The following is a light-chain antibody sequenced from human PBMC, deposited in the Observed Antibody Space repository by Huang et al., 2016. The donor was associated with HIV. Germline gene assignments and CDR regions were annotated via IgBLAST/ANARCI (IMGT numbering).Light chain of an antibody. CDR1: PSVSSN. Sequence: EIVMTQSPATLSVSPGERATLSCRASPSVSSNLAWYQQKPGQSPRLLIYAASSRATGIPARFSGSGSGTEFTLTISSLQSEDFAVYYCQQYDNWPPFTFGPGTKVDLK. CDR2: AAS. CDR3: QQYDNWPPFT. J-gene: IGKJ3*01. V-gene: IGKV3-15*01.